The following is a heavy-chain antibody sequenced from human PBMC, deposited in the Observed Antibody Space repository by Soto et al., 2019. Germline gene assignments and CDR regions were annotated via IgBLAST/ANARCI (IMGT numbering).Heavy chain of an antibody. CDR2: ISGSGHTT. V-gene: IGHV3-23*01. CDR1: GFTFSSYA. Sequence: EVQLLESGGGLVQPGGSLRLSCAASGFTFSSYAMSWVRQAPGKGLEWVSLISGSGHTTYYADSVKGRFTISRDNSKNTLYLQMNSLRAEDTVVYYCASMTTAYWGQGTLVTVSS. J-gene: IGHJ4*02. CDR3: ASMTTAY. D-gene: IGHD4-17*01.